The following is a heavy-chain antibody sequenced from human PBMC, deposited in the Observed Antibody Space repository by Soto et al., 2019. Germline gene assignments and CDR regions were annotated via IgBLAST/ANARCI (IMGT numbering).Heavy chain of an antibody. V-gene: IGHV1-69*13. Sequence: SVKVSCKASGGTFSSYAISWVRQAPGQGLEWMGGIIPIFGTANYAQKFQGRVTITADESTSTAYMELSSLRSEDTAVYYCARKVTLYDMPYGMDVWGQGTTVTVSS. D-gene: IGHD3-9*01. CDR1: GGTFSSYA. CDR3: ARKVTLYDMPYGMDV. J-gene: IGHJ6*02. CDR2: IIPIFGTA.